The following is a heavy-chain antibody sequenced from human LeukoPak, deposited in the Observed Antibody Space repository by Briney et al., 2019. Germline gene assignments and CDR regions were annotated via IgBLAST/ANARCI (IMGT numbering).Heavy chain of an antibody. D-gene: IGHD3-10*02. CDR3: AELGITMIGGV. J-gene: IGHJ6*04. CDR2: ISSSGSYI. CDR1: AFTFSSYS. V-gene: IGHV3-21*01. Sequence: GGSLRLSCTASAFTFSSYSMNWVRQAPGKGLEWVSSISSSGSYIYYADSVKGRFTISRDNAKNSLYLQMNSLRAEDTAVYYCAELGITMIGGVWGKGTTVTISS.